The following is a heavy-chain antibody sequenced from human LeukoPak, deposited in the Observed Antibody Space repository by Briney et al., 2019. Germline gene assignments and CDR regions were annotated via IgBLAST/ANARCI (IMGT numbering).Heavy chain of an antibody. V-gene: IGHV4-59*01. CDR3: ARAPDYGSGGYYQFDY. CDR1: GGSLSNYY. CDR2: IYYSGRT. D-gene: IGHD3-10*01. Sequence: SETLSLTCTVSGGSLSNYYWSWIRQPPGTGLEWIAYIYYSGRTNYNPSLKSRVTISVDTSKNQFSLKLSSVTAADTAVYYCARAPDYGSGGYYQFDYWGQGTLVTVSS. J-gene: IGHJ4*02.